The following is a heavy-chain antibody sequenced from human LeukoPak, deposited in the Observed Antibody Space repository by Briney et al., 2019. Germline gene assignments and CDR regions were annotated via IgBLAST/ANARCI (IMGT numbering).Heavy chain of an antibody. CDR1: GYTFTSYD. V-gene: IGHV1-8*03. Sequence: ASVKVSCKASGYTFTSYDINWVRQATGQGLEWMGWINPNSVNTGYAQKFQGRVTITRNTSISTAYMELSSLRSDDTAVYYCARDSATVTTCFDYWGQGTLVTVSS. CDR3: ARDSATVTTCFDY. CDR2: INPNSVNT. D-gene: IGHD4-17*01. J-gene: IGHJ4*02.